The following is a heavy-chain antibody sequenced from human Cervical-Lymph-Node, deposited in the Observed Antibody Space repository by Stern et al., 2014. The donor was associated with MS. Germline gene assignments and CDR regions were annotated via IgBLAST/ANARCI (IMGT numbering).Heavy chain of an antibody. V-gene: IGHV4-39*01. J-gene: IGHJ6*02. Sequence: QVQLQESGPGLVRPSETLSLTCSVSGDSIISSSFYWDWIRQSPGEGLAWIGSVYYSGATYYNPSLKSRSTISVNTSKNHFSMKLTSETAADTAVYYCARRSGCYQYYYGMDVWGQGTTVTVSS. CDR3: ARRSGCYQYYYGMDV. D-gene: IGHD2-15*01. CDR1: GDSIISSSFY. CDR2: VYYSGAT.